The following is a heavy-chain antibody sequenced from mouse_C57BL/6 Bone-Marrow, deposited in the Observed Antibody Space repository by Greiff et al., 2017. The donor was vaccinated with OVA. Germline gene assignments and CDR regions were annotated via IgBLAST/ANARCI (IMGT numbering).Heavy chain of an antibody. CDR2: IYPRSGNT. CDR3: ARRVTGTDYYAIDY. CDR1: GYTFTSYG. Sequence: QVQLQQSGAELARPGASVKLSCKASGYTFTSYGISWVKQRTGQGLEWIGEIYPRSGNTYYNEKFKGKATLTADKSSSTAYMEHRSLTSEDSAVYFCARRVTGTDYYAIDYWGQGTSVTVSS. J-gene: IGHJ4*01. V-gene: IGHV1-81*01. D-gene: IGHD2-3*01.